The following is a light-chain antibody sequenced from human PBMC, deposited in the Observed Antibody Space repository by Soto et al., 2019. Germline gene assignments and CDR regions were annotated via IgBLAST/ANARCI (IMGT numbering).Light chain of an antibody. Sequence: EIVMTQSPATLPVSPGERATLSCRASQTIRSNLVWYQQKPGQAPRVLIYGASTRATGIPARFSGSGSGTEFTLTISRLEPEDFAVYYCQQYGSSPPRTFGQGTKVEMK. CDR3: QQYGSSPPRT. CDR1: QTIRSN. V-gene: IGKV3-15*01. CDR2: GAS. J-gene: IGKJ1*01.